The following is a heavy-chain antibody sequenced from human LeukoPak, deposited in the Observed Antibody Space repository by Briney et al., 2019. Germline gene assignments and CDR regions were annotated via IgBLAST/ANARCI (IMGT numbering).Heavy chain of an antibody. V-gene: IGHV1-18*01. Sequence: GASVKVSCKASGYTFTSYGISWVRQAPGQGLEWMGWISAYNGNTNYAQKLQGRVTMTTDTSTSTAYMELRSLRSDDTAVYYCARDFIFRLRAAAMANYWGQGTLVTVSS. CDR1: GYTFTSYG. CDR2: ISAYNGNT. CDR3: ARDFIFRLRAAAMANY. J-gene: IGHJ4*02. D-gene: IGHD5-18*01.